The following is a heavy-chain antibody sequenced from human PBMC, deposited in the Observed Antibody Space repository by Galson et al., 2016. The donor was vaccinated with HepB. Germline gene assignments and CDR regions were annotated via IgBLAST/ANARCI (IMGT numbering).Heavy chain of an antibody. CDR2: ISGSRTYI. Sequence: SLRLSCAASGFTFSSYSMNWVRQAPGKGLEWVSSISGSRTYIYYADSVKGRFIISIDNAENSLYLHMNNLRAEDTGVYYCVRDVRSLWSAYSAQDAFDVWGQGTKVTVSS. CDR3: VRDVRSLWSAYSAQDAFDV. D-gene: IGHD3-3*01. CDR1: GFTFSSYS. V-gene: IGHV3-21*01. J-gene: IGHJ3*01.